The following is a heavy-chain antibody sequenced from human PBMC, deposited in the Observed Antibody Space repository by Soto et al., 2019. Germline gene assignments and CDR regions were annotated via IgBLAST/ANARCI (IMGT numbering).Heavy chain of an antibody. CDR1: GGSISSGGYY. D-gene: IGHD2-15*01. J-gene: IGHJ4*02. CDR3: ACDGGTRASCDY. V-gene: IGHV4-31*03. CDR2: LYYSGST. Sequence: QVQLQESGPGLVKPSQTLSLTCTVSGGSISSGGYYWSWIRQHPGKCLEWIGYLYYSGSTYYNPSLKRRVTRPVDTSKSQSSLNLSSATAAVTAVYYSACDGGTRASCDYWGQGTLVTVSS.